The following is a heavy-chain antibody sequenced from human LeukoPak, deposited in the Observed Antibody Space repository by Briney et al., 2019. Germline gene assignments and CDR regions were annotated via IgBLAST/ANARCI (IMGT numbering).Heavy chain of an antibody. CDR3: AKGGYTYGYGGFDY. J-gene: IGHJ4*02. D-gene: IGHD5-18*01. Sequence: GGSLRLSCSASGVTFSSYAMYWVRQAPGKGLEHVSGITSNGGSTYYADSVEGRFTISRDNSKNTLYLQMSSLRAEDTAVYYCAKGGYTYGYGGFDYWGQGTLVTVSS. V-gene: IGHV3-64D*06. CDR2: ITSNGGST. CDR1: GVTFSSYA.